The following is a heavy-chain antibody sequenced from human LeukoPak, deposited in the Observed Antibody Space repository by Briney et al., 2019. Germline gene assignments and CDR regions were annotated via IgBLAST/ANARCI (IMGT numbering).Heavy chain of an antibody. CDR3: ARDPGDGYDY. D-gene: IGHD5-24*01. Sequence: SETLSLTCTVSGGSISSYYWSWIRQPPGEGLEWIGYIYYSGSTNYNPSLKSRVTISVDTSKNQFSLKLSSVTAADTAVYYCARDPGDGYDYWGQGTLVTVSS. V-gene: IGHV4-59*01. CDR2: IYYSGST. J-gene: IGHJ4*02. CDR1: GGSISSYY.